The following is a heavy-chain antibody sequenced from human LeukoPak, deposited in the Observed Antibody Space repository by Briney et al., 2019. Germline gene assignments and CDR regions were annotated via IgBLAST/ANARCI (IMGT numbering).Heavy chain of an antibody. CDR2: VNPNSGGT. V-gene: IGHV1-2*04. Sequence: ASVKVSCKASGYTFTGNYMHWVRQAPGQGLEWMGWVNPNSGGTNYAQKFQGWVTMTRDTSISTAYMELSRLRSDDTAVYYCARADLYYYGMDVWGKGTTVTVSS. CDR3: ARADLYYYGMDV. CDR1: GYTFTGNY. J-gene: IGHJ6*04.